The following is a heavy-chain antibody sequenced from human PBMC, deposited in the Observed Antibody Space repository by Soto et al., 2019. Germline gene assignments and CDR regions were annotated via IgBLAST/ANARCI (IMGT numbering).Heavy chain of an antibody. CDR2: IIQDGSEK. J-gene: IGHJ4*02. CDR3: GRGHSAPDH. Sequence: EVQLVESEGGLVQPGGSLRLSCTVSGFRISTYWMSWVRQAPGKELEWVANIIQDGSEKQYVDSVKGRFTISRDNAKNSLYLQMNGLRVEDTAVYYCGRGHSAPDHWGQGTLVTVSS. V-gene: IGHV3-7*01. CDR1: GFRISTYW.